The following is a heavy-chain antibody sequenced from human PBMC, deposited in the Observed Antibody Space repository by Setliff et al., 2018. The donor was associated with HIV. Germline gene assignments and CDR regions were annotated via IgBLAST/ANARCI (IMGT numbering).Heavy chain of an antibody. CDR2: ISTYSDET. V-gene: IGHV1-18*01. J-gene: IGHJ1*01. Sequence: ASVKVSCKSSGYTFTTYGLSWVRQAPGQGLEWMGWISTYSDETSSSQNLQGRLTMTTDTSTGTAYMELRSLRSDDTAVYFCVRDTDIWRYFPLWGQGTPVTVSS. CDR1: GYTFTTYG. CDR3: VRDTDIWRYFPL. D-gene: IGHD1-1*01.